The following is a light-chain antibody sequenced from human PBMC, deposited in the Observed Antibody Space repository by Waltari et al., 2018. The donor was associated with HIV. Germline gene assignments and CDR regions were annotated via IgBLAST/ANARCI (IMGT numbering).Light chain of an antibody. CDR1: ESVDSSY. J-gene: IGKJ2*01. CDR2: GAS. CDR3: QHFNT. V-gene: IGKV3-20*01. Sequence: ESVFTQSPGTLSLSPGERATLSCRASESVDSSYLAWYRQRRGQAPRLLIYGASTRAAGIPDRFTGSGSGTDFTLTISRLEAEDFAVYYCQHFNTFGQGTKVEIK.